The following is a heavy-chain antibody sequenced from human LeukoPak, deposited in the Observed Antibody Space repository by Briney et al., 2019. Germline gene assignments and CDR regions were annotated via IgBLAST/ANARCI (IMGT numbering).Heavy chain of an antibody. CDR3: ARGGDRSFDY. J-gene: IGHJ4*02. CDR2: IYYSGST. D-gene: IGHD3-10*01. V-gene: IGHV4-59*01. Sequence: SETLSLTCTVSGGSISSYYWSWIRQPPGKGLEWIGYIYYSGSTNYNPSLKSRVTISVDTSKNQFSLKLSSVTAADTAVYFCARGGDRSFDYWGQGTLVTVSS. CDR1: GGSISSYY.